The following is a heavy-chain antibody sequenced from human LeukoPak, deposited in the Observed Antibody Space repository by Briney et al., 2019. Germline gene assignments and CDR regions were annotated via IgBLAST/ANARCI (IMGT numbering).Heavy chain of an antibody. J-gene: IGHJ3*02. D-gene: IGHD1-26*01. CDR3: ARALRGATTGSAFDI. V-gene: IGHV3-30-3*01. Sequence: KAGGSLRLSCAASGFTFSSYAMHWVRQAPGKGLEWVAVISYDGSNKYYADSVKGRFTISRDNSKNTLYLQMNSLRAEDTAVYYCARALRGATTGSAFDIWGQGTMVTVSS. CDR1: GFTFSSYA. CDR2: ISYDGSNK.